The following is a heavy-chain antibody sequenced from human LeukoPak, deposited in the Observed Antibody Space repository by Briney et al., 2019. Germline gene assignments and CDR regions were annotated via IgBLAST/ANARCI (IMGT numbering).Heavy chain of an antibody. CDR1: GGSISSYY. CDR2: IYYSGST. CDR3: ARGSRQGIQLWPNNYYYYYYMDV. J-gene: IGHJ6*03. Sequence: KPSETLSLTCTVSGGSISSYYWSWIRQPPGKGLEWIGYIYYSGSTNYNPSLKSRVTISVDTSKNQFSLKLSSVPAADTAVYYCARGSRQGIQLWPNNYYYYYYMDVWGKGTTVTISS. V-gene: IGHV4-59*01. D-gene: IGHD5-18*01.